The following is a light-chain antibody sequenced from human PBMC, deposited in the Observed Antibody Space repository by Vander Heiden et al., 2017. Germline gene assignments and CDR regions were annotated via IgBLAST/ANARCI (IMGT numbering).Light chain of an antibody. CDR2: LGY. J-gene: IGKJ2*01. CDR3: MQALQTPYT. Sequence: DIVMTQSPLSLPVTPGEPAPISCRSSHSLLHSNGYYYLDWYLQTPGQSQQLLIYLGYKRTSGAPDRFSGSGSGTDFTLKISRVEADDVGDYYCMQALQTPYTFGQGTKLEIK. V-gene: IGKV2-28*01. CDR1: HSLLHSNGYYY.